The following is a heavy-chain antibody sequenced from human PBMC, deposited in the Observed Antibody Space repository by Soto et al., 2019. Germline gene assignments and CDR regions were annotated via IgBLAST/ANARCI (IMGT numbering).Heavy chain of an antibody. CDR2: IYYSGST. CDR3: ESLNLQARFDY. D-gene: IGHD4-4*01. J-gene: IGHJ4*02. CDR1: GGSISSSSYY. V-gene: IGHV4-39*01. Sequence: PSETLSLTCTVSGGSISSSSYYWGWIRQPPGKGLEWIGSIYYSGSTYYNPSLKSRVTISVDTSKNQFSLKLSSVTAADTAVYYCESLNLQARFDYWGQGTLVTVSS.